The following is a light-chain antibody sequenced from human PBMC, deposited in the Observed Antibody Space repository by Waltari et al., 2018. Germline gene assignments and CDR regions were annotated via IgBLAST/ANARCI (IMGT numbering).Light chain of an antibody. V-gene: IGKV3-15*01. Sequence: EXVMTXSPATLSXSXGERATLXCRASQSVSSNLAWYQQKPGQAPRLLIYGASTRATGIPARFSGSGSGTEFTLTISSLQSEDFAVYYCHQYNNWLPYTFGQGTKLEIK. J-gene: IGKJ2*01. CDR3: HQYNNWLPYT. CDR2: GAS. CDR1: QSVSSN.